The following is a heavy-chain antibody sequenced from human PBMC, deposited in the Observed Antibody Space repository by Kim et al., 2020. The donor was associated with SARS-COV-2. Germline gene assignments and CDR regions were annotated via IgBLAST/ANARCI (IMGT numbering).Heavy chain of an antibody. D-gene: IGHD6-13*01. V-gene: IGHV3-7*01. Sequence: GGSLRLSCAASGFIFRSYWMTWVRQAPGKGLEWVANIKQDGSDKYYVDSVKGRFTISRDNAKNSVYLQMNSLRAEDTAVYYCARDSERSSSWPDLFDFWGQGTLVTVSS. CDR2: IKQDGSDK. CDR1: GFIFRSYW. J-gene: IGHJ4*02. CDR3: ARDSERSSSWPDLFDF.